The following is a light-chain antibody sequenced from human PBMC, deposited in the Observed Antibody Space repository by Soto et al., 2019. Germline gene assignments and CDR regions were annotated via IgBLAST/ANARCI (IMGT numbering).Light chain of an antibody. V-gene: IGKV1-39*01. CDR3: RHSYSTPPT. CDR2: AAS. CDR1: QSISSY. J-gene: IGKJ4*01. Sequence: DIQITQSPSSLSASVGDRVTITCRASQSISSYLNWYQQKPGKAPKLLIYAASSLQSGVASRFSGSGSGTDFLLTISSLQPEDFETYYCRHSYSTPPTFGGGTKVEIK.